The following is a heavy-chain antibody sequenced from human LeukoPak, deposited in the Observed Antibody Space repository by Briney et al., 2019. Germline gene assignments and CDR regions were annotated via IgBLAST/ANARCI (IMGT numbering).Heavy chain of an antibody. J-gene: IGHJ4*02. CDR2: ISGSGGST. V-gene: IGHV3-23*01. Sequence: GGSLRLSCAASGFTFSSYAMSWVRQAPGKGLGWVSAISGSGGSTYCADSVKGRFTISRDNSKNTLHVQMNSLRAEDTAVYYCAREGGVGVSIALAGFDYWGQGTLVTVSS. CDR1: GFTFSSYA. D-gene: IGHD6-13*01. CDR3: AREGGVGVSIALAGFDY.